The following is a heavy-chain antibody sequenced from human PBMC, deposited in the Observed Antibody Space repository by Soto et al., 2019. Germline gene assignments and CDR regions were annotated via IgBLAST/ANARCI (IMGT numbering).Heavy chain of an antibody. CDR2: IYYSGST. CDR1: GGSISSGGYY. Sequence: TSETLSLTCTVSGGSISSGGYYWSWIRQHPGKGLEWIGYIYYSGSTYYNPSLKSRVTISVDTSKNQFSLKLSSVTAADTAVYYCARDFNIAARPGWFDPWGQGTLVTVSS. CDR3: ARDFNIAARPGWFDP. J-gene: IGHJ5*02. D-gene: IGHD6-6*01. V-gene: IGHV4-31*03.